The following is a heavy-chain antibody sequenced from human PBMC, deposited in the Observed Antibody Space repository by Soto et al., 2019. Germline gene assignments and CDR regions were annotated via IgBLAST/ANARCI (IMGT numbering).Heavy chain of an antibody. Sequence: QVQLVQSGAEVKKPGSSVKVSCKASGGTFSSYAMSWVRQAPGQGLEWMGGIIPIFGTANYAQKFQGRVTITADESTSTAYMELSSLRSEDTAVYYCARDRRVGAIEIFDYWGQGTLVTDSS. CDR3: ARDRRVGAIEIFDY. J-gene: IGHJ4*02. D-gene: IGHD1-26*01. CDR2: IIPIFGTA. V-gene: IGHV1-69*12. CDR1: GGTFSSYA.